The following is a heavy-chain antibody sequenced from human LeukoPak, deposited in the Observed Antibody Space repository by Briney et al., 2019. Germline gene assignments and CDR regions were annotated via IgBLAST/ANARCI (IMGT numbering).Heavy chain of an antibody. V-gene: IGHV3-53*01. CDR3: ARVSVYSSSSDFDY. CDR1: GFTVSSNY. CDR2: IYSGGST. Sequence: GGSLRLSCAASGFTVSSNYMSWVRQAPGKGLEWVSVIYSGGSTYYADSVRGRFTISRDNSKNTLYLQMNSLRAEDTAVYYCARVSVYSSSSDFDYWGQGTLVTVSS. J-gene: IGHJ4*02. D-gene: IGHD6-6*01.